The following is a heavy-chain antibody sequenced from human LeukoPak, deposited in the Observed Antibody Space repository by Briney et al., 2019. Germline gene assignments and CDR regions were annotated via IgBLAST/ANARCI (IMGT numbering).Heavy chain of an antibody. J-gene: IGHJ6*04. CDR2: ISAYNGIT. CDR3: ARGAPRDWNYITYYMDV. CDR1: GYTFTSYG. V-gene: IGHV1-18*01. Sequence: EASVKVSCKASGYTFTSYGIDWVRQAPGEGLEWVGWISAYNGITNFAQKLQGRVTMTTDTSTNTAYMELRSLRSDDTAVYYCARGAPRDWNYITYYMDVWGKGTTVTVSS. D-gene: IGHD1-7*01.